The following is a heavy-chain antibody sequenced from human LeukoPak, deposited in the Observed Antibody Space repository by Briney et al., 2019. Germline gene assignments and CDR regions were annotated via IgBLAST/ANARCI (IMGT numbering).Heavy chain of an antibody. CDR3: AKGEYDILTGPNDY. CDR1: GFTFSSYE. V-gene: IGHV3-9*01. CDR2: ISWNSGSI. D-gene: IGHD3-9*01. J-gene: IGHJ4*02. Sequence: PGGSLRLSCAASGFTFSSYEMNWVRQAPGKGLEWVSGISWNSGSIGYADSVKGRFTISRDNAKNSLYLQMNSLRAEDTALYYCAKGEYDILTGPNDYWGQGTLVTVSS.